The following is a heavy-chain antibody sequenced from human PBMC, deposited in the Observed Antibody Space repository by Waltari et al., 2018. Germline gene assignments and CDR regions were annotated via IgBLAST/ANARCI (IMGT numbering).Heavy chain of an antibody. D-gene: IGHD4-17*01. J-gene: IGHJ4*02. CDR3: ARVGTVTVTYYFDY. CDR1: GFTVSSNY. V-gene: IGHV3-53*01. CDR2: IYSGGNT. Sequence: EVQLVESGGGLIQPGGSLRLSCAASGFTVSSNYMSWVRQAPGKGMEVVSVIYSGGNTSYADSVKGRFTISRDNSKNTLYLQMNSLRAEDTAVYYCARVGTVTVTYYFDYWGQGTLVTVSS.